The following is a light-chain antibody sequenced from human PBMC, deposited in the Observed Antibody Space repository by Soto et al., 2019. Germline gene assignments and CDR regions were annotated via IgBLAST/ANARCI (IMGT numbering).Light chain of an antibody. CDR3: QQYGSSPRT. CDR1: QSVSSSY. V-gene: IGKV3-20*01. CDR2: DAS. Sequence: EIVLTQSPGTLSLSPGERATLSRRASQSVSSSYLAWYQQKPGQAPRLLIYDASSRATGIPDRFSGSGSGTDFTLTISRLEPEDFVVYYCQQYGSSPRTFGQGTKVEIK. J-gene: IGKJ1*01.